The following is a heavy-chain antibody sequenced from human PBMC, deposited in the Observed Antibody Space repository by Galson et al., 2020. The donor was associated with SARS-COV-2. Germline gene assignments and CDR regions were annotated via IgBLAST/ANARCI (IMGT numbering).Heavy chain of an antibody. D-gene: IGHD4-17*01. CDR3: ARDSSPYGDVFYGMDV. J-gene: IGHJ6*02. CDR2: INSDGSST. Sequence: PGGSMRLSCAASGFTFSSYWMHWVRQGPGKGLVWVSGINSDGSSTTYADSVKGRFTISRDNAKKTLYLQMNSPRAEDTAVYYCARDSSPYGDVFYGMDVWGQGTTVTASS. CDR1: GFTFSSYW. V-gene: IGHV3-74*01.